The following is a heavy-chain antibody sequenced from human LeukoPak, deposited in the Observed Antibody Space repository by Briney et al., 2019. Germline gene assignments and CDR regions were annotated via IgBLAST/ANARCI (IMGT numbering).Heavy chain of an antibody. CDR3: AKAILYYYDSSGYYDGMDV. CDR1: GGSFSGYY. D-gene: IGHD3-22*01. CDR2: INHSGST. J-gene: IGHJ6*02. Sequence: PSETLSLTCAVYGGSFSGYYWSWIRQPPGKGLEWIGEINHSGSTNYNPSLKSRVTISVDTSKNQFSLKLSSVTAADTAVYYCAKAILYYYDSSGYYDGMDVWGQGTTVTVSS. V-gene: IGHV4-34*01.